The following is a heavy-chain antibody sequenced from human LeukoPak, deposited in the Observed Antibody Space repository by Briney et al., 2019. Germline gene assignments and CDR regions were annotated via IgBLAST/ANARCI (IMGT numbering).Heavy chain of an antibody. CDR2: IYYSGST. V-gene: IGHV4-59*01. CDR3: AIHSGYDGIDY. J-gene: IGHJ4*02. CDR1: GGSISSYY. D-gene: IGHD5-12*01. Sequence: SETLSLTCTVSGGSISSYYWSWVRQPPGKGLEGIGYIYYSGSTNYNPSLKSRVTISVDTSKNQFSLKLSSVTAADTAVYYCAIHSGYDGIDYWGQGTLVTVSS.